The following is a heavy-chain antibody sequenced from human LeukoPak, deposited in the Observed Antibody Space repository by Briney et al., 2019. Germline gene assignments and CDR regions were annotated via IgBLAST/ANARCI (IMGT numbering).Heavy chain of an antibody. CDR1: GDSVSSNSGV. CDR3: AREAAAGWVDY. D-gene: IGHD6-13*01. V-gene: IGHV6-1*01. CDR2: TFYRSKWYN. J-gene: IGHJ4*02. Sequence: SQTLSLTCAISGDSVSSNSGVWTWIRQSPSRGFEWLGRTFYRSKWYNHYAVSVKSRITINPDTSKNQFSLQLNSVTPEDTAVYYCAREAAAGWVDYWGQGTLVTVSS.